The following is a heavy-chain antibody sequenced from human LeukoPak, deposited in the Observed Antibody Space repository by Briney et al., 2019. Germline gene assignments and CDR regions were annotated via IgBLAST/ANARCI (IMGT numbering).Heavy chain of an antibody. CDR2: ISGSSGST. CDR3: AKDCYGSGSPRWFDP. V-gene: IGHV3-23*01. D-gene: IGHD3-10*01. J-gene: IGHJ5*02. Sequence: PGGSLRLSCAASGFTFSSYAMSWVRQAPGKGLEWVSGISGSSGSTYYADSVKGRFTISRDNSKNTLYLEMNSLKAEDTALYYCAKDCYGSGSPRWFDPWGQGTLVTVSS. CDR1: GFTFSSYA.